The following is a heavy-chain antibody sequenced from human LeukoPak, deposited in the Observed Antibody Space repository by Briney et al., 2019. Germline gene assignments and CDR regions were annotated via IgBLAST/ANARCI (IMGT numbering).Heavy chain of an antibody. J-gene: IGHJ6*03. CDR2: IRFDGSNK. V-gene: IGHV3-30*02. CDR1: GFTFSTYG. Sequence: GGFLRLSCAASGFTFSTYGMHWVRQAPGKGLEWVTFIRFDGSNKSYADSVKGRFTISRDNSKHTLYLQMTSLRAEDTAVYYCTFSSSSFQGEASYYYYYMDVWGMGTTVTVSS. D-gene: IGHD6-6*01. CDR3: TFSSSSFQGEASYYYYYMDV.